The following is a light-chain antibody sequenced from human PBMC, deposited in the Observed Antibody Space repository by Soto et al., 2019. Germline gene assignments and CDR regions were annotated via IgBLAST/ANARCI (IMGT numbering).Light chain of an antibody. CDR3: SSYTSSSTLV. Sequence: HSVLTQPASVSGSPGQSITISCTGTSSDVGGYNYVSWYQHHPGKAPKLMIYEVSNRPSGVSYRFSGSKSGNTASLTISGLQAEDEADYYCSSYTSSSTLVFGGGTKLTVL. CDR1: SSDVGGYNY. V-gene: IGLV2-14*01. J-gene: IGLJ2*01. CDR2: EVS.